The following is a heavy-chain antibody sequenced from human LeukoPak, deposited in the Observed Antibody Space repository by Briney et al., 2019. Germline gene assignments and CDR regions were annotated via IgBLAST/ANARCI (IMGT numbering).Heavy chain of an antibody. CDR2: INPNSGGT. Sequence: ASVKVSCKASGYTFTGYYMHWVRQAPGQGLEWMGWINPNSGGTNYAQKFQGRVTMTRDTSISTAYMELSRLRSDDTTVYYCARDGTLGVPADPWGQGTLVTVSS. CDR3: ARDGTLGVPADP. D-gene: IGHD2-2*01. CDR1: GYTFTGYY. V-gene: IGHV1-2*02. J-gene: IGHJ5*02.